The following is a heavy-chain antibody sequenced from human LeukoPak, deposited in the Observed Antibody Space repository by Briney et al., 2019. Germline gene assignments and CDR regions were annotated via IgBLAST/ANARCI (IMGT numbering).Heavy chain of an antibody. CDR3: ARQTTGYAFDI. J-gene: IGHJ3*02. CDR1: GASISSTTYY. Sequence: SETLSLTCTVSGASISSTTYYWGWIRQPPRKGLEWIASIYYSGSTNYNPSLKSRVTISVDTSKNQFSLKLSSVTAADTAVYYCARQTTGYAFDIWGQGTMVTVSS. CDR2: IYYSGST. V-gene: IGHV4-39*07. D-gene: IGHD4-17*01.